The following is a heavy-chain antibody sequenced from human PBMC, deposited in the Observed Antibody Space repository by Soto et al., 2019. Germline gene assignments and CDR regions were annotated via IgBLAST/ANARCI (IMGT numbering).Heavy chain of an antibody. V-gene: IGHV3-74*01. CDR1: GITFSVFW. CDR2: VDSAGSGT. CDR3: ATVFEH. J-gene: IGHJ4*02. Sequence: VPLVESGGGSVQPGGSLRLSCVASGITFSVFWMHWVRQVPGKGLVWVTRVDSAGSGTSYADSVKGRFTISRDNAKNTLSLQMDSLRVEDTAVYYCATVFEHWGQGIPVTVSS.